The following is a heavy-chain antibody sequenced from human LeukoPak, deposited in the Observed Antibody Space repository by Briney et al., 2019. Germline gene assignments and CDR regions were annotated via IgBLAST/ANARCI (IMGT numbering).Heavy chain of an antibody. CDR1: GFTFDDYA. D-gene: IGHD5-24*01. CDR3: AKDKDGKVEMAGGFDY. Sequence: GGSLRLSCAASGFTFDDYAMHWVRQAPGKGLEWVSGISWNSGSIGYADSVKGRFTISRDNAKNSLYLQMNSLRAEDTALYYCAKDKDGKVEMAGGFDYWGQGTLVTVSS. J-gene: IGHJ4*02. V-gene: IGHV3-9*01. CDR2: ISWNSGSI.